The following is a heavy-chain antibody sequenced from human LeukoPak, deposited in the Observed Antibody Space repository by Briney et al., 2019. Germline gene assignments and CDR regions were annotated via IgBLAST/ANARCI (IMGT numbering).Heavy chain of an antibody. J-gene: IGHJ5*02. D-gene: IGHD3-3*01. V-gene: IGHV4-38-2*02. CDR1: GCSISSGYY. CDR3: ARVDHLLWSGQDGGFWIDP. Sequence: PSETLSLTCTVSGCSISSGYYWGWIRQPPGKGLEWIGSIYHSGSTYYNPSLKSRVTISVDTSKNQFSLKLSSVTAADTAVYYCARVDHLLWSGQDGGFWIDPWGQGTLVTVFS. CDR2: IYHSGST.